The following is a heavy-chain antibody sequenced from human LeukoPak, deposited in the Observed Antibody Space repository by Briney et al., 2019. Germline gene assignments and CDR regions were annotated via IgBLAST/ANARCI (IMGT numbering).Heavy chain of an antibody. CDR1: GYTFTSYD. Sequence: GASVKVSCKASGYTFTSYDINWVRQATGQGLEWMGWMNPNSGNIGYAQKFQGRVTMTRNTSISTAYMELSSLRSEDTAVYYCARGPGSSANFDHWGQGTLVTVSS. CDR3: ARGPGSSANFDH. V-gene: IGHV1-8*01. D-gene: IGHD6-6*01. J-gene: IGHJ4*02. CDR2: MNPNSGNI.